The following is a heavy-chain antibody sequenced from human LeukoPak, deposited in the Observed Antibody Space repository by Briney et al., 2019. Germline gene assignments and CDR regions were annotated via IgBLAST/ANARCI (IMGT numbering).Heavy chain of an antibody. D-gene: IGHD5-12*01. CDR1: GFTFSSYA. CDR2: ISGSGGST. CDR3: AKEGGSYHSGYDLGGYFDY. Sequence: GGSLRLSCAASGFTFSSYAMSWVRQAPGKGLEWVSAISGSGGSTYYADSVKGRFTISRDNSKNTLYLQMNSLRAEDTAVYYCAKEGGSYHSGYDLGGYFDYWGQGTLVTVSS. J-gene: IGHJ4*02. V-gene: IGHV3-23*01.